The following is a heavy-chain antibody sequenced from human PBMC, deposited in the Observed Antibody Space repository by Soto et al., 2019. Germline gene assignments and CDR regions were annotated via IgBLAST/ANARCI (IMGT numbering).Heavy chain of an antibody. CDR3: ARMDGYNFPYDY. CDR2: IYYSGST. Sequence: SETLSLTCTVSGGSISSYYWSCIRQPPGKGLEWIGYIYYSGSTYYNPSLKSRVTISVDTSKNQFSLKLSSVTAADTAVYYCARMDGYNFPYDYWGQGTLVTVSS. V-gene: IGHV4-59*12. J-gene: IGHJ4*02. D-gene: IGHD5-12*01. CDR1: GGSISSYY.